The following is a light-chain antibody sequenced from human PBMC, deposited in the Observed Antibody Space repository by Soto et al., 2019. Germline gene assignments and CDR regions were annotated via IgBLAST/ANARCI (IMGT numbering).Light chain of an antibody. Sequence: EIVLTQSPATLSLSPGERATLSCRASQSVNNNVAWYQQRPGQPPRLLIYDAVYRPTGIPARFSGSGSGTDFTLTISSRESEDFAVYYCQHRSNWPVLTFGGGTRVEIK. CDR3: QHRSNWPVLT. CDR2: DAV. V-gene: IGKV3-11*01. J-gene: IGKJ4*01. CDR1: QSVNNN.